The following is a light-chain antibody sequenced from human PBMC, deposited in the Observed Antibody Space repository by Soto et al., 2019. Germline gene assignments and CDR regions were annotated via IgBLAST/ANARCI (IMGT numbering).Light chain of an antibody. CDR3: QKYNSAPWT. CDR1: QGISNY. Sequence: DIQITQSPSSVSSSVLDRFTITCRANQGISNYLAWYQQKPGTVPKLLISAASTLQTGVPSRFSGGGSGTDFTLTISSLQPEDVATYYCQKYNSAPWTFGQGTKVDI. CDR2: AAS. J-gene: IGKJ1*01. V-gene: IGKV1-27*01.